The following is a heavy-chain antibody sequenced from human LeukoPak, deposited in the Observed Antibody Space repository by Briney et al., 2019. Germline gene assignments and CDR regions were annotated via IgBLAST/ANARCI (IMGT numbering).Heavy chain of an antibody. CDR1: GFTFSDYY. CDR2: ISSSGSTI. V-gene: IGHV3-11*01. CDR3: ARVDSSGFYYYYYGMDV. Sequence: PGGSLRLSCAASGFTFSDYYMSWIRQAPGKGLEWVSYISSSGSTIYYADSVKGRFTISRDNAKNSLYLRMNSLRAEDTAVYYCARVDSSGFYYYYYGMDVWGQGTTVTVSS. D-gene: IGHD3-22*01. J-gene: IGHJ6*02.